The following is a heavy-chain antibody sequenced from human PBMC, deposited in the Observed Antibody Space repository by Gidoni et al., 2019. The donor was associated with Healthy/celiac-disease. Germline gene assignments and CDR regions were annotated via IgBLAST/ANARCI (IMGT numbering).Heavy chain of an antibody. CDR2: IIPIFGTA. V-gene: IGHV1-69*06. CDR1: GCTFSSYA. D-gene: IGHD2-15*01. J-gene: IGHJ6*02. CDR3: ASGYIVVVVAATSYYYGMDV. Sequence: QVQLVQSGAEVKKPGSSVKVSCKASGCTFSSYALSWVRQAPGQGLEWMGGIIPIFGTAKYAQKFQGRVTITADKSTSTAYMELSSLRSEDTAVYYCASGYIVVVVAATSYYYGMDVWGQGTTVTVSS.